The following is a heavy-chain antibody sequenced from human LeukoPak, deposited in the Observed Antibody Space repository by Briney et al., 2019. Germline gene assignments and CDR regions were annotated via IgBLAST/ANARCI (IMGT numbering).Heavy chain of an antibody. Sequence: GGSLRLSCAASGFTFSSYGMHSVRQAPGKGLEWVAFIRYDGSNKYYADSVKGRFTISRDNSKNTLYLQMNSLRAEDTAVYYCAKDLTTVTNYWGQGTLVTVSS. J-gene: IGHJ4*02. CDR3: AKDLTTVTNY. CDR2: IRYDGSNK. CDR1: GFTFSSYG. D-gene: IGHD4-17*01. V-gene: IGHV3-30*02.